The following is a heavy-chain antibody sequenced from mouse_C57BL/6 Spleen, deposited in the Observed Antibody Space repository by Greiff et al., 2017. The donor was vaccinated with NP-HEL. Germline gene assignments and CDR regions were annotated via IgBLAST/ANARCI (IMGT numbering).Heavy chain of an antibody. CDR3: ARWLYYGSSSGYFDV. D-gene: IGHD1-1*01. J-gene: IGHJ1*03. Sequence: QVQLQQSGAELARPGASVKLSCKASGYTFTSYGISWVKQRTGQGLEWIGEIYPRSGNTYYNEKFKGKATLTADKSSSTAYMELRSLTSEDSAVYFCARWLYYGSSSGYFDVWGTGTTVTVSS. CDR1: GYTFTSYG. V-gene: IGHV1-81*01. CDR2: IYPRSGNT.